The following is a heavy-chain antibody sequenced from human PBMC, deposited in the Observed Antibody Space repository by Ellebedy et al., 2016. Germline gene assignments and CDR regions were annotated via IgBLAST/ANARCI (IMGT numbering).Heavy chain of an antibody. CDR1: GFFFSRYW. CDR2: IKSDGTEK. V-gene: IGHV3-7*02. D-gene: IGHD3-3*01. Sequence: GESLKISXVGSGFFFSRYWMSWVRQAPGKGPEWVAKIKSDGTEKYYVDSVKGRFTISRDNAKNSLYLQMNSLRDEDTAVYYCASRNDFWSGYGYWGQGTLVTVSS. J-gene: IGHJ4*02. CDR3: ASRNDFWSGYGY.